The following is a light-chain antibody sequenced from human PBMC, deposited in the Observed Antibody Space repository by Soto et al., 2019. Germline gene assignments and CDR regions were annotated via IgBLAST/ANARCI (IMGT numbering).Light chain of an antibody. CDR3: QQYNSYPWT. Sequence: DIQMTQSPSSVSASVGDRVTITCRASRDISTWLAWYQQKPGKAPKLLIYKASSLESGVPPNFSGSGSGTEFTLTISSLQPEDFATYYCQQYNSYPWTFGQGTNVDIK. J-gene: IGKJ1*01. CDR2: KAS. V-gene: IGKV1-5*03. CDR1: RDISTW.